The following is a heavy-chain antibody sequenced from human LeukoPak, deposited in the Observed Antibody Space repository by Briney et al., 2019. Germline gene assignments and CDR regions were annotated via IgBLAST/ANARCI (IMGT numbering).Heavy chain of an antibody. Sequence: ASVKVSCKASGYTFTSYDINWVRQATGQGLEWMGWMNPNSGNTGYAQKFQGRVTMTRNTSISTAYMELSSLRSEDTAVYYCARILGCSSWCLFYYYMDVWGKGNTVTVSS. CDR2: MNPNSGNT. J-gene: IGHJ6*03. CDR1: GYTFTSYD. CDR3: ARILGCSSWCLFYYYMDV. D-gene: IGHD6-13*01. V-gene: IGHV1-8*01.